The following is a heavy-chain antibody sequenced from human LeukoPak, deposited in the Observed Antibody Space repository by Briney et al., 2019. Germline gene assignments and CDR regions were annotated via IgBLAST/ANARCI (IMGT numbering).Heavy chain of an antibody. CDR2: ISWNSGSI. CDR1: GFTFDDYA. V-gene: IGHV3-9*01. D-gene: IGHD6-6*01. Sequence: GGSLRLSCAASGFTFDDYAMHWVRQAPGKGLEWVSGISWNSGSIGYADSVKGRFTISRDNAKNSLYLQTNSLRAEDTALYYCAKDIGRPGHYYYYGMDVWGQGTTVTVSS. CDR3: AKDIGRPGHYYYYGMDV. J-gene: IGHJ6*02.